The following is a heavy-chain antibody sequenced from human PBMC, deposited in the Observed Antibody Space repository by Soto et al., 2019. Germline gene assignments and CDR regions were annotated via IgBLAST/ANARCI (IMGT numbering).Heavy chain of an antibody. D-gene: IGHD2-2*02. J-gene: IGHJ6*02. CDR1: GGSISSYY. CDR2: IYTSGST. CDR3: ARIRGYCSSTSCYTPYYYYYGMDV. Sequence: KTSETLSLTCTVSGGSISSYYWSWIRQPAGKGLEWIGRIYTSGSTNYNPSLKSRVTMSVDTSKNQFSLKLSSVTAADTAVYYCARIRGYCSSTSCYTPYYYYYGMDVWGQGTTVTVSS. V-gene: IGHV4-4*07.